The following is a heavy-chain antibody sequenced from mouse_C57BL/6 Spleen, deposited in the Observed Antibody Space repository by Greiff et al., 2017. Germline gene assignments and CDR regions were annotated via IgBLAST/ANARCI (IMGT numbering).Heavy chain of an antibody. Sequence: VQLKESGPGLVKPSQSLSLTCSVTGYSITSGYYWNWIRQFPGNKLEWMGYISYDGSNNYNPSLKNRISITRDTSKNQFFLKLNSVTTEDTATYYCARGYGSSFYWYFEVWGTGTTVTVSS. CDR2: ISYDGSN. J-gene: IGHJ1*03. V-gene: IGHV3-6*01. D-gene: IGHD1-1*01. CDR3: ARGYGSSFYWYFEV. CDR1: GYSITSGYY.